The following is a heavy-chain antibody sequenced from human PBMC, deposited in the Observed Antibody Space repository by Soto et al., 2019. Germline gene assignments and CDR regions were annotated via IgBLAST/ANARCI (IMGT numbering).Heavy chain of an antibody. Sequence: SETLSLTCTVSGGSISSYYWSWIRQPPGKGLEWIGYIYYSGSTNYNPSLKSRVTISVDTSKNQFSLKLSSVTAADTAVYYCARGNPGIAVAGTEFDYWGQGTLVTVSS. V-gene: IGHV4-59*01. CDR3: ARGNPGIAVAGTEFDY. CDR2: IYYSGST. D-gene: IGHD6-19*01. J-gene: IGHJ4*02. CDR1: GGSISSYY.